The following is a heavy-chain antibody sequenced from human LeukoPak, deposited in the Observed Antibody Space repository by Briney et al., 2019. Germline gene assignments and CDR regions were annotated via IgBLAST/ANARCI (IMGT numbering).Heavy chain of an antibody. CDR2: IYYTGST. CDR3: ARETYSSSFFDP. Sequence: PSETLSLTCTVSGGSISNGAYYWCWIRQLPGKGLEWIGYIYYTGSTYYNPSLKSRVTISVDTSKNQFSLNLISVTAADTAVYSCARETYSSSFFDPWGQGTLVTVSS. CDR1: GGSISNGAYY. D-gene: IGHD6-13*01. V-gene: IGHV4-31*03. J-gene: IGHJ5*02.